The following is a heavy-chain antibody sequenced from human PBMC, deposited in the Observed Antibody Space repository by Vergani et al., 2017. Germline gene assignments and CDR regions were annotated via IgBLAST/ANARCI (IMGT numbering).Heavy chain of an antibody. CDR2: IYHSGST. J-gene: IGHJ6*02. CDR1: GYSISSGYY. D-gene: IGHD6-13*01. CDR3: ARDRRGPMIAAAGRRSYYYYGMDV. Sequence: QVQLQESGPGLVKPSETLSLTCAVSGYSISSGYYWGWIRQPPGKGLEWIGSIYHSGSTYYNPSLKSRVTISVDTSKNQFSLKLSSVTAADTAVYYCARDRRGPMIAAAGRRSYYYYGMDVWGQGTTVTVSS. V-gene: IGHV4-38-2*02.